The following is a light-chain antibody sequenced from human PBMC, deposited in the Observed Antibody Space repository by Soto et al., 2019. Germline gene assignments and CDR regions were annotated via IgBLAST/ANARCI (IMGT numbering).Light chain of an antibody. Sequence: EIMMTQSPDTLSVSPGERATLSCRASQSVNSHLAWYQHKPGQPPRLLIYRISTRATGISDRFSGSGSGTEFSLTISRLQSEDFAVYYCQQHDQWPLTFGQGTRLEIK. J-gene: IGKJ5*01. CDR1: QSVNSH. CDR2: RIS. CDR3: QQHDQWPLT. V-gene: IGKV3-15*01.